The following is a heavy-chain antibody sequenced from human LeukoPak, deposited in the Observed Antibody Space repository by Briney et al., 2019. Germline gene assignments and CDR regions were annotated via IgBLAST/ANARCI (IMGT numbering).Heavy chain of an antibody. CDR1: GFTFSSYA. CDR2: ISGCGGST. D-gene: IGHD2-15*01. J-gene: IGHJ4*02. Sequence: GGSLRLSCAASGFTFSSYAVSWVRQAPGKGLEWVSAISGCGGSTYYADSVKGRFTISRDNSQHTLYLQMNSLRAEDTAVYYCAGVGYWNYWGQGTLVTVSS. V-gene: IGHV3-23*01. CDR3: AGVGYWNY.